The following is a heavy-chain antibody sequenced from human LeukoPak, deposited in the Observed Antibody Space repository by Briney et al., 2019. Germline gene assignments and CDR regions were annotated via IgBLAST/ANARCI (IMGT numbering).Heavy chain of an antibody. CDR3: ARVTVPGFYMDV. Sequence: SETLSLTCAVYGGSFSGYYWSWIRQPPGKGLEWIGEINHSGSTNYNPSLKSRVTISVDTSKNQFSLKLSSVTAADTAVYYCARVTVPGFYMDVWGKGTTVTVSS. V-gene: IGHV4-34*01. CDR1: GGSFSGYY. CDR2: INHSGST. D-gene: IGHD5-12*01. J-gene: IGHJ6*03.